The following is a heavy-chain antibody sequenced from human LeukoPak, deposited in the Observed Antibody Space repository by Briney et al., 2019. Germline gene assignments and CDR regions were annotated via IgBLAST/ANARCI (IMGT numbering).Heavy chain of an antibody. V-gene: IGHV3-23*01. CDR1: GFTFRTYA. J-gene: IGHJ4*02. D-gene: IGHD5/OR15-5a*01. CDR3: TKDRQPDGLYDFDY. Sequence: GGSLRLSCASSGFTFRTYAMNWVRQAPGKGLEWVSVITGDGKIIYYADSVKGRFSISRDNSRNTLYLQMNGLRAEDTATYYCTKDRQPDGLYDFDYWGQGTQVSVSS. CDR2: ITGDGKII.